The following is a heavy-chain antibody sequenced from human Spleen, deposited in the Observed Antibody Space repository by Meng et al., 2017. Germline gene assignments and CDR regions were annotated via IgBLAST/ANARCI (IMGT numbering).Heavy chain of an antibody. CDR1: GFSFSTYA. V-gene: IGHV4-59*01. CDR3: ARTLNWFDP. CDR2: IYYSGST. J-gene: IGHJ5*02. Sequence: GSLRLSCVASGFSFSTYAMSWVRQAPGKGLEWIGYIYYSGSTNYNPSLKSRVTISVDTSKNQFSLKLSSVTAADTAVYYCARTLNWFDPWGQGTLVTVSS. D-gene: IGHD2/OR15-2a*01.